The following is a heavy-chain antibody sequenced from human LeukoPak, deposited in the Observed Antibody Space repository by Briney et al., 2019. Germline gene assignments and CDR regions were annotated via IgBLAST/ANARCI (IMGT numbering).Heavy chain of an antibody. CDR1: GASISSGSHY. V-gene: IGHV3-23*01. D-gene: IGHD2-8*01. CDR3: AKDFCTNGVCYINN. J-gene: IGHJ4*02. Sequence: ETLSLTCTVSGASISSGSHYWGWIRQAPGKGLEWVSGISSSGGSTYYADSVKGRFTISRDNSKNTLYLQMNSLRAEDTAVYYCAKDFCTNGVCYINNWGQGTLVTVSS. CDR2: ISSSGGST.